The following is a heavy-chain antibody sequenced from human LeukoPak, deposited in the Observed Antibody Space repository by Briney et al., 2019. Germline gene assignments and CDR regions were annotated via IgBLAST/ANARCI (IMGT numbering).Heavy chain of an antibody. CDR2: INTDGTTT. Sequence: GGSLRLSCAASGFTFSSYWMHWVRQAPGKGLVWVSRINTDGTTTTYADSVKGRFTISRDNAKNTLYLQMNSLRAEDTAVYYCARDAALYYMDVWGKGTTVTVSS. V-gene: IGHV3-74*01. CDR1: GFTFSSYW. J-gene: IGHJ6*03. D-gene: IGHD3-16*02. CDR3: ARDAALYYMDV.